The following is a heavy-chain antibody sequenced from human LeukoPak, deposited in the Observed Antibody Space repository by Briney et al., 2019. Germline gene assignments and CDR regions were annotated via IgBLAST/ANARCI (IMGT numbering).Heavy chain of an antibody. D-gene: IGHD3-3*01. V-gene: IGHV4-39*01. CDR2: IYYSGST. Sequence: KTSETLSLTCTVSGGSISSSSYYWGWIRQPPGKGLEWIGSIYYSGSTYYNPSLKSRVTISVDTSKNQFSLKLSSVTAADTAMYFCARGAYYDFHMDVWGKGTMVTVSS. J-gene: IGHJ6*03. CDR3: ARGAYYDFHMDV. CDR1: GGSISSSSYY.